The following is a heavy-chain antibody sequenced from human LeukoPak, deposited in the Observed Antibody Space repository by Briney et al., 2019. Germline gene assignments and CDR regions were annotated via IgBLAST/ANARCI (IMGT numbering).Heavy chain of an antibody. V-gene: IGHV4-59*08. CDR2: IYYSGSP. CDR3: ARHHVDYVVDPGFDF. Sequence: SETLSLTCTVSGGSISSYYWSWIRQPPGKGLEWIGYIYYSGSPNYNPSLKSRVTISIDTSKNQFSLKLSSVTAADTAVYYCARHHVDYVVDPGFDFCGQGTLVTVSS. D-gene: IGHD4-17*01. J-gene: IGHJ4*02. CDR1: GGSISSYY.